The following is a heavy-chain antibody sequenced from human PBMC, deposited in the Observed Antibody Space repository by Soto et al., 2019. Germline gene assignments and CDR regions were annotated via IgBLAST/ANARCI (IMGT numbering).Heavy chain of an antibody. CDR1: GFTFSSYE. Sequence: GGSLRLSCTASGFTFSSYEMHWVRQAPGKGLEYVSGISNNGAHTDYAKSVKGRFTISRDNSENTLYLQMGSLRAEDMALYYCARRGYGSRWPNVYMDVWGKGTTVTVSS. V-gene: IGHV3-64*01. J-gene: IGHJ6*03. CDR2: ISNNGAHT. CDR3: ARRGYGSRWPNVYMDV. D-gene: IGHD6-13*01.